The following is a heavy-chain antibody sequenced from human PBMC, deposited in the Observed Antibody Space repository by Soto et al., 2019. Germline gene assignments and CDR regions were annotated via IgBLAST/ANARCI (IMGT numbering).Heavy chain of an antibody. CDR1: GGSISSSSYY. D-gene: IGHD3-3*01. Sequence: SETLSLTCTVSGGSISSSSYYWGWIRQPPGKGLEWIGSIYYSGSTYYNPSLKSRVTISVDTSKNQFSLKLSSVTAADTAVYYCARTLYDFWSGYLVIDYWGQGTLVTVSS. J-gene: IGHJ4*02. V-gene: IGHV4-39*01. CDR3: ARTLYDFWSGYLVIDY. CDR2: IYYSGST.